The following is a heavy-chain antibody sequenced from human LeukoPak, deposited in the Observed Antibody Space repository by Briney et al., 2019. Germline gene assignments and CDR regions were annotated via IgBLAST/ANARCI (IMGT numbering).Heavy chain of an antibody. J-gene: IGHJ4*02. Sequence: GGSLRLSCAASGFTFSSYEMNWVRQVPGKGLERVSYISGSGSTIYYADSVKGRFTISRDNAKNSLYLQMNSLRAEDTAVYYCARDYYDNSGRFDYWGQGTLVTVSS. V-gene: IGHV3-48*03. CDR2: ISGSGSTI. CDR3: ARDYYDNSGRFDY. CDR1: GFTFSSYE. D-gene: IGHD3-22*01.